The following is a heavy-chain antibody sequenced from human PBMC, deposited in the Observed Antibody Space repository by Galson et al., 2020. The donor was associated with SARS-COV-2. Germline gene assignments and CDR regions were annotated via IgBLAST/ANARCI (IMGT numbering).Heavy chain of an antibody. CDR2: IWYDGSNK. D-gene: IGHD2-15*01. V-gene: IGHV3-33*01. CDR3: AREDVVTLDY. CDR1: GFTFSSYG. Sequence: GESMKISCAASGFTFSSYGMQWVRQAPGKGLEWVTVIWYDGSNKYYADSVKGRFTISRDNSKNTLYLQMNSLRAGDTAVYYCAREDVVTLDYWGQVTLVTVSS. J-gene: IGHJ4*02.